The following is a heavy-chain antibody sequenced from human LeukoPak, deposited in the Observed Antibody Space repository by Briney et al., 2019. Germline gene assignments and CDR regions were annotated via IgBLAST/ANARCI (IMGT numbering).Heavy chain of an antibody. CDR3: AKDLGSYGSESFDY. Sequence: PGGSLRLSCAASGFTVSSNYMSWVRQAPGKGLEWVSVIYSGGSTYYADSVKGRFTISRDNSKNTLYLQMNSLRAEDTAVYYCAKDLGSYGSESFDYWGPGTLVTVSS. J-gene: IGHJ4*02. D-gene: IGHD3-16*01. V-gene: IGHV3-53*01. CDR2: IYSGGST. CDR1: GFTVSSNY.